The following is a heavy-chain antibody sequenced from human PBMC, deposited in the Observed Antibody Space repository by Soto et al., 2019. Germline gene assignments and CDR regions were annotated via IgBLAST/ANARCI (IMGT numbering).Heavy chain of an antibody. CDR1: GFTFSSYE. Sequence: EVQLVESGGGLVQPGGSLRLSCAASGFTFSSYEMNWVRQAPGKGQEWVSYISSSGSTIYYADSVKGRFTISRDNAKTSRYPQMNCLRAAGTAVYYCARGPTLGGVYSSSLYDYWGQGTLVTVSA. J-gene: IGHJ4*02. D-gene: IGHD6-6*01. V-gene: IGHV3-48*03. CDR2: ISSSGSTI. CDR3: ARGPTLGGVYSSSLYDY.